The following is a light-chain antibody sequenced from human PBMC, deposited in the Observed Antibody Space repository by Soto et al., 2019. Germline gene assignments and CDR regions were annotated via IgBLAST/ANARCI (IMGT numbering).Light chain of an antibody. CDR2: AAS. Sequence: EIVLTQSPGTLSWSPGERATLSCGASQSVTSSYLAWYQQKPGQAPRLLIYAASSRATGIPDTFSGSGSGTDFNLTISRLEPEDFALYYCQQYGYSPTFGGGTKVDIK. V-gene: IGKV3-20*01. CDR3: QQYGYSPT. CDR1: QSVTSSY. J-gene: IGKJ4*01.